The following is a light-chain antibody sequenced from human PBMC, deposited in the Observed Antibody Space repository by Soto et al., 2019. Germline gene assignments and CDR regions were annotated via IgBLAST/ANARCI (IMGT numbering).Light chain of an antibody. Sequence: EIVLTQSPGTRSLSPGERVTRSCRASQSVTSTYLAWYQQKPGQAPRLLIYDASTRATGIPDRFSGSGSGTDSTLTISRLEPEDFAVYYCQQYGRSPGLLTFGPGTKVDIK. CDR2: DAS. CDR1: QSVTSTY. V-gene: IGKV3-20*01. CDR3: QQYGRSPGLLT. J-gene: IGKJ3*01.